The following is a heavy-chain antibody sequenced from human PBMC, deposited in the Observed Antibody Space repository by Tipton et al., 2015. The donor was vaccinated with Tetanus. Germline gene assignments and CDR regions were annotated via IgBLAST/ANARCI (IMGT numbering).Heavy chain of an antibody. D-gene: IGHD3-22*01. CDR2: IYSGGST. CDR3: AGWYDSKDWYVDL. V-gene: IGHV3-53*01. CDR1: GFTVSSNY. J-gene: IGHJ2*01. Sequence: SLRLSCAASGFTVSSNYMSWVRQAPGKGLEWVSVIYSGGSTYYADSVKGRFTISRDNSKNTLYLQMNSLRAEDTAVYYCAGWYDSKDWYVDLWGRGTLVTVSS.